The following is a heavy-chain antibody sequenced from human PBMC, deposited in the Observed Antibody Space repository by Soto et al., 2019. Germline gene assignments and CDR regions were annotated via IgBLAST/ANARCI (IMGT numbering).Heavy chain of an antibody. Sequence: SETLSLTCTVSGGSIIDGQTYLNWIRQHPERGLEWMGYINYRGTTNYSPALKSRILISIDTSKNQFSLRLTSVTAADTAGYHCARDAPGVAPYWGQGTLVTVSS. CDR1: GGSIIDGQTY. V-gene: IGHV4-31*03. D-gene: IGHD2-2*01. J-gene: IGHJ4*02. CDR2: INYRGTT. CDR3: ARDAPGVAPY.